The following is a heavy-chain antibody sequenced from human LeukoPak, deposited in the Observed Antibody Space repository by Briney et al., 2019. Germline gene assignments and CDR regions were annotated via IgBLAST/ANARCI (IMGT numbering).Heavy chain of an antibody. CDR1: GYTFTSYG. Sequence: ASVKVSCKASGYTFTSYGISWVRQAPGQGLEWMGWISAYNGNTNYAQKLQGRVTMTTDTSTSTAYMELRSLRSDDTAVYYCARDLRVYSGTLVGACWGQGTLVTVSS. CDR2: ISAYNGNT. J-gene: IGHJ4*02. CDR3: ARDLRVYSGTLVGAC. V-gene: IGHV1-18*01. D-gene: IGHD1-26*01.